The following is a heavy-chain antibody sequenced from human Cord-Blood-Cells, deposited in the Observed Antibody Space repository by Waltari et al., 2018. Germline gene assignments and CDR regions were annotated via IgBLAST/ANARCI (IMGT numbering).Heavy chain of an antibody. V-gene: IGHV3-30-3*01. Sequence: QVQLVESGGGVVQPGRSLRLSCAASGFTFSSYAMHWVRQAPGKGLEWVAVISYDGSNKYYADSVKGRFTISRDNSKNTLYLQMNSLRAEDTAVYYCARDRSSSWYSSYYYYGMDVWGQGTTVTVSS. D-gene: IGHD6-13*01. CDR3: ARDRSSSWYSSYYYYGMDV. CDR1: GFTFSSYA. CDR2: ISYDGSNK. J-gene: IGHJ6*02.